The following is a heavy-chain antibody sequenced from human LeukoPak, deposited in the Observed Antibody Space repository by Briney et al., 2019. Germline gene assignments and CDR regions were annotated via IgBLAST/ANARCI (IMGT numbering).Heavy chain of an antibody. CDR2: IRRKTDGETT. Sequence: GGSLRLSCAASGFTFSNVWMSWVRQVPGKGLEWVGRIRRKTDGETTDHAAPVKGRFTFSRDDSKNMLYLQMNGLKSEDTAVYYCSTLTSRYLPDSWGQGTLVTVSS. J-gene: IGHJ4*02. D-gene: IGHD3-9*01. CDR1: GFTFSNVW. CDR3: STLTSRYLPDS. V-gene: IGHV3-15*01.